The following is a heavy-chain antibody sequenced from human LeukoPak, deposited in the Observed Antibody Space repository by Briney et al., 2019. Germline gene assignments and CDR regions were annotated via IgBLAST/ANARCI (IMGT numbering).Heavy chain of an antibody. CDR1: GYTFTSYG. J-gene: IGHJ6*02. Sequence: ASVKVSCKASGYTFTSYGISWVREAPGQGREWRGGINPNSGGTNYAQKFQGRVTMTRDTSISTAYMELSRLRSDDTAVYYCARGRAPGRYYYYGMDVWGQGTTVTVSS. CDR3: ARGRAPGRYYYYGMDV. D-gene: IGHD1-14*01. CDR2: INPNSGGT. V-gene: IGHV1-2*02.